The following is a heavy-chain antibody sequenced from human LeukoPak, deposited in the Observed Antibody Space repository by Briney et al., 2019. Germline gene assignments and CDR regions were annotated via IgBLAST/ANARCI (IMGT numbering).Heavy chain of an antibody. V-gene: IGHV1-46*01. D-gene: IGHD3-22*01. Sequence: GSVKVSCKASGYTFTSYYMHWVRQAPGQGLEWMGIINPSGGSTSYAQKFQGRVTMTRDTSTSTVYMELSSLRSEDTAVYYCAREGDYYDSSGYSVWFDPWGQGTMVTVSS. CDR3: AREGDYYDSSGYSVWFDP. CDR2: INPSGGST. J-gene: IGHJ5*02. CDR1: GYTFTSYY.